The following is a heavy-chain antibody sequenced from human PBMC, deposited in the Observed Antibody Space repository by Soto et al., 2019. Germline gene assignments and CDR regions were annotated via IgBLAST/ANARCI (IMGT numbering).Heavy chain of an antibody. CDR3: AKGVPYDSSGYYYAVLDY. Sequence: GGSLRLSCVGSGFTFSSNWMTWVRQAPGKGLEWVANIRQDGSEINYVDSVKGRFTISRDNSKNTLYLQMNSLRAEDTAVYYCAKGVPYDSSGYYYAVLDYWGQGTLVTVSS. J-gene: IGHJ4*02. V-gene: IGHV3-7*02. D-gene: IGHD3-22*01. CDR2: IRQDGSEI. CDR1: GFTFSSNW.